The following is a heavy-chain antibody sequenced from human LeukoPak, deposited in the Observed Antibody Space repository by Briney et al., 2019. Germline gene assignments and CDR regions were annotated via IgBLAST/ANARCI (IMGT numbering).Heavy chain of an antibody. J-gene: IGHJ4*02. V-gene: IGHV3-23*01. Sequence: PGGSLRLSCAASGFSFRNYVMMWVRQAPGKGLEWVPFIGTSGGDIDYADSVKGRFSISRDNAKNTLSLQMNSLRVDDAAVYYCARDPNWGSGYWGQGTLVTVSS. CDR2: IGTSGGDI. D-gene: IGHD7-27*01. CDR1: GFSFRNYV. CDR3: ARDPNWGSGY.